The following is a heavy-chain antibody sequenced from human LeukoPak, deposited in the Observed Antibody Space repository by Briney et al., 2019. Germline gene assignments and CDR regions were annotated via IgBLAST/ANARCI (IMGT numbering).Heavy chain of an antibody. CDR1: GFTFSSYW. CDR3: AREGYSGSPRVSFDP. Sequence: GGSLRLSCAASGFTFSSYWMSWVRQAPGKGLEWVANIKQDGSEKYYVDSVKGRFTISRDNAKNSLYLQMNSLRAEDTAVYYCAREGYSGSPRVSFDPWGQGTLVTVSS. D-gene: IGHD1-26*01. J-gene: IGHJ5*02. CDR2: IKQDGSEK. V-gene: IGHV3-7*01.